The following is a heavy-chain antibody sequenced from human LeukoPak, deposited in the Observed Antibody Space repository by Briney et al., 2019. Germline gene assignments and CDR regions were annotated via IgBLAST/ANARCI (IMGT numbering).Heavy chain of an antibody. D-gene: IGHD2-15*01. J-gene: IGHJ4*02. Sequence: GGSLRLSWAASGFTFSSYAMSGVRQAPGKGLEWVSAIMGSGGSTYYADSGKGRFTISRDNSKNTLYLQMNSLRAEDTAVYYCAKGDDIVVVVAALDYWGQGTLVTVSS. CDR2: IMGSGGST. V-gene: IGHV3-23*01. CDR1: GFTFSSYA. CDR3: AKGDDIVVVVAALDY.